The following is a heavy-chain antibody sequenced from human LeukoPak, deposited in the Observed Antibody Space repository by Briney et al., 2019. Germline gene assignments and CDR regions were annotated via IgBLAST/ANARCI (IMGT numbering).Heavy chain of an antibody. CDR1: GGSIGNYY. V-gene: IGHV4-59*08. D-gene: IGHD6-13*01. Sequence: MTSETLSLTCTVSGGSIGNYYWSWIRQPPGKGLEWIGYIYYSGSTNYNPSLKSRVTISVDTSKNQFSLKLSSVTAADTAVYYCVSHRPSEYSSSWEAAYFQHWGQGTLVTVSS. J-gene: IGHJ1*01. CDR2: IYYSGST. CDR3: VSHRPSEYSSSWEAAYFQH.